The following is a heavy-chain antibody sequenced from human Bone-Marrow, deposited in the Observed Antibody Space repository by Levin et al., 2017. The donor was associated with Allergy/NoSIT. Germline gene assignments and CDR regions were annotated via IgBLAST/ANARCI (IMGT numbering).Heavy chain of an antibody. D-gene: IGHD4-11*01. J-gene: IGHJ6*02. CDR3: ARHWGVATTVGTAYYGMDV. CDR2: IYYSGST. CDR1: GDSISSYY. V-gene: IGHV4-59*08. Sequence: PSETLSLTCTASGDSISSYYWSWIRQPPGKGLEWMGYIYYSGSTNYNPSLKSRGTISVDTSKSQIYLKLSSVTAADTAVYYCARHWGVATTVGTAYYGMDVWGQGTTVTVSS.